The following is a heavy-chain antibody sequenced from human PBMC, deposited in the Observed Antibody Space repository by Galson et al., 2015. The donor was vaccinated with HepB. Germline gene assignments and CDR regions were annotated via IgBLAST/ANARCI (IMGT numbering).Heavy chain of an antibody. Sequence: SVKVSCKASGGTFSSYAISWVRQAPGQGLEWMGRIIPILGIANYAQKFQGRVTITADKSTSTAYMELSSLRSEDTAVYYCARGRLVINRYYYGMDVWGQGTTVTVSS. CDR2: IIPILGIA. J-gene: IGHJ6*02. V-gene: IGHV1-69*04. D-gene: IGHD3-9*01. CDR3: ARGRLVINRYYYGMDV. CDR1: GGTFSSYA.